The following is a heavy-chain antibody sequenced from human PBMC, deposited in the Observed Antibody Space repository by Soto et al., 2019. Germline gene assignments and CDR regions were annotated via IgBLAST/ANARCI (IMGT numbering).Heavy chain of an antibody. CDR1: GGSISSSNW. CDR3: ARSFGWYAIDQ. V-gene: IGHV4-4*02. Sequence: SETLSLTCAVSGGSISSSNWWSWVRQPPGKGLEWIGDIHHSGSTNNNPSLKSRVTMSLDKSKNQFSLNLNSLTAADTAVYYCARSFGWYAIDQWGQGTLVTVSS. J-gene: IGHJ4*02. D-gene: IGHD6-19*01. CDR2: IHHSGST.